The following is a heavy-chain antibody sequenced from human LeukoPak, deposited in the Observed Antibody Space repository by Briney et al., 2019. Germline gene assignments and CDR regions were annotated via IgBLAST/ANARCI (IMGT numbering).Heavy chain of an antibody. D-gene: IGHD5-24*01. CDR3: ARDHIDGFNPNNWFDP. J-gene: IGHJ5*02. CDR1: GDSISKDYYC. Sequence: PSETLSLTCTVSGDSISKDYYCWAWIRQPPGKGLEWIGTIYNNANTYYNPLLESRVTMSVDTSKNQISLTLTSVTAADTAVYYCARDHIDGFNPNNWFDPWGQGTLVTVSS. CDR2: IYNNANT. V-gene: IGHV4-39*07.